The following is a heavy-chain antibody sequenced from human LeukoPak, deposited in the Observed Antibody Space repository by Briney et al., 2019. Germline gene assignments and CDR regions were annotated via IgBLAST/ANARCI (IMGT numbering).Heavy chain of an antibody. CDR2: IYPGDSDT. CDR1: GYRFTTYW. CDR3: AQGVSGTYYGMDV. J-gene: IGHJ6*02. D-gene: IGHD3-10*01. V-gene: IGHV5-51*01. Sequence: GESLKISCKGAGYRFTTYWIGWVRQMPGKGLEWMGIIYPGDSDTRYSPSFQGQVTISADKSISTAYLQWSSLKASDTAMYYCAQGVSGTYYGMDVWGQGTTVTVSS.